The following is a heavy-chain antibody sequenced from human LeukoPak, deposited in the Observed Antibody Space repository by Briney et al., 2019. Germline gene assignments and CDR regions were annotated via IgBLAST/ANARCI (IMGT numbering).Heavy chain of an antibody. V-gene: IGHV4-34*01. CDR1: GGSFSGYY. CDR3: ARERITMVRGVVSPYFDY. CDR2: INHSGST. Sequence: SETLSLTCAVYGGSFSGYYWSWIRQPPGKGLEWIGEINHSGSTNYNPSLKSRVTISVDTSKNQFSLKLSSVTAADTAVYYCARERITMVRGVVSPYFDYWGQGTLVTVSS. J-gene: IGHJ4*02. D-gene: IGHD3-10*01.